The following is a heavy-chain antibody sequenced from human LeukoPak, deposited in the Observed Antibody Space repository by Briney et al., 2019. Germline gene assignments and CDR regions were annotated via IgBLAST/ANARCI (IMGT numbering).Heavy chain of an antibody. J-gene: IGHJ4*02. CDR1: GYTYTNYA. V-gene: IGHV1-18*01. D-gene: IGHD1-1*01. Sequence: GASVKVSCKASGYTYTNYAIGWVRQAPGQALEWMGWISAYNGYTKYPQSLQGRVTMTTDTSTSTAYMELRRLTSDDTAMYYCARLGGNDEGPIDYWGQGTLVTVSS. CDR2: ISAYNGYT. CDR3: ARLGGNDEGPIDY.